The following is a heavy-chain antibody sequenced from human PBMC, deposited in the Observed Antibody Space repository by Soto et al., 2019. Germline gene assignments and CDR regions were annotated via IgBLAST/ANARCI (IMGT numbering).Heavy chain of an antibody. D-gene: IGHD3-22*01. Sequence: PSETLSLTCTVSGGSISSSSYYWGWIRQPPGKGLEWFGSIYYSGSPYYNPSLKSRVTISVDTSKNQFSLKLISVTAADTAVYYCARHVSRFRSSGYYRNLNDAFDIWGQGTMVTVSS. CDR1: GGSISSSSYY. CDR2: IYYSGSP. CDR3: ARHVSRFRSSGYYRNLNDAFDI. J-gene: IGHJ3*02. V-gene: IGHV4-39*01.